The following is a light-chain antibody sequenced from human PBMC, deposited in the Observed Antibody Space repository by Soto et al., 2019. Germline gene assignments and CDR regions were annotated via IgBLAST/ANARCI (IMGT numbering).Light chain of an antibody. V-gene: IGLV2-14*01. CDR1: GSDVGGYNF. J-gene: IGLJ2*01. CDR2: EVS. Sequence: QSALTQPASVSGSPGQSITISCTGTGSDVGGYNFVSWYQHNPGKAPKLMIYEVSYRPSAVSNRFSGSKSDNTASLTISGLQAEDEADYYCSSYTSNNTVVFGGGTKLTVL. CDR3: SSYTSNNTVV.